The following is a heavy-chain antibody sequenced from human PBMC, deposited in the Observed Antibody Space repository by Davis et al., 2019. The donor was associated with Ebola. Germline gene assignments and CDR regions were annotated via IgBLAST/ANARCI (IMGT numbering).Heavy chain of an antibody. Sequence: GESLKISCAASGFTFSSYAMSWVRQAPGKGLEWVSAISGSGGSTYYADSVKGRFTISRDNSKNTLYLQMNSLRAEDTAVYYCAKMTPRAHYFDYWGQGTLVTVSS. V-gene: IGHV3-23*01. CDR2: ISGSGGST. CDR3: AKMTPRAHYFDY. J-gene: IGHJ4*02. CDR1: GFTFSSYA.